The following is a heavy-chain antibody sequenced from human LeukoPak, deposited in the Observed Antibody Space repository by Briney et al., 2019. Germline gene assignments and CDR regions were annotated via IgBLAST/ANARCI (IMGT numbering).Heavy chain of an antibody. CDR1: GFTFSSYA. CDR2: ISGSGDNT. CDR3: AKDHRDFGVVTIPHYLDN. V-gene: IGHV3-23*01. D-gene: IGHD3-3*01. Sequence: GGSLRLSCAVSGFTFSSYAMSWVRQAPGKGLEWVSAISGSGDNTYYADSVKGRFTTSRDNSKNTLYLQMNSLRAEDTAVYYCAKDHRDFGVVTIPHYLDNWGQGTLVTVSS. J-gene: IGHJ4*02.